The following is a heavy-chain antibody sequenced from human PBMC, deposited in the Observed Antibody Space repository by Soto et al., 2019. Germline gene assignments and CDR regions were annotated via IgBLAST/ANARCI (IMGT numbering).Heavy chain of an antibody. CDR3: ANCVVAAGISY. V-gene: IGHV3-23*01. Sequence: GGSLRLYWSASAFTFSNSAMSWVRQAPGGGLEWVSFISGSGGSTYYADPVKGRFTIPRDNSKNPLYLKRTSLRAEDTAVYYCANCVVAAGISYGGQGARVTFSS. D-gene: IGHD6-13*01. CDR2: ISGSGGST. J-gene: IGHJ4*02. CDR1: AFTFSNSA.